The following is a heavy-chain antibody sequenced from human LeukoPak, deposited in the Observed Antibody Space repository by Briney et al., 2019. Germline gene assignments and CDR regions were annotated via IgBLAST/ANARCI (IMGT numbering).Heavy chain of an antibody. D-gene: IGHD4-17*01. CDR1: GFTVSSNY. CDR2: IYSGGGT. CDR3: ARGSYGDYVYAFDI. V-gene: IGHV3-53*01. J-gene: IGHJ3*02. Sequence: GGSLRLSCAASGFTVSSNYMSWVRQAPGKGLEWVSVIYSGGGTYYADSVKGRFTISRDNSKNTLYLQMNSLRAEDTAVYYCARGSYGDYVYAFDIWGQGTMVTVSS.